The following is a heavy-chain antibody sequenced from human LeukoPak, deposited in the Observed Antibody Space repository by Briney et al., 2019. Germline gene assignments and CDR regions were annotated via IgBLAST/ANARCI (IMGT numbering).Heavy chain of an antibody. D-gene: IGHD5-18*01. V-gene: IGHV3-21*01. Sequence: GGSLRLSCAASGFTFDDYAMHWVRQAPGKGLEWVSSISSSSSYIYYADSVKGRFTISRDNAKNSLYLQMNSLRAEDTAVYYCARPRGYSYSQFDYWGQGTLVTVSS. J-gene: IGHJ4*02. CDR1: GFTFDDYA. CDR2: ISSSSSYI. CDR3: ARPRGYSYSQFDY.